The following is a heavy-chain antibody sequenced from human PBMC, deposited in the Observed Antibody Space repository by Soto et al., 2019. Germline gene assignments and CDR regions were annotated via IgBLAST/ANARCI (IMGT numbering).Heavy chain of an antibody. J-gene: IGHJ6*02. V-gene: IGHV1-2*02. D-gene: IGHD2-2*02. CDR3: ARVRVFCSSTSCYKRDYYYYGMDV. Sequence: ASVKVPCTDFGYTFTGYCMHWVRQAPGQGLEWMGWINANSGGRHYAQKFQGRVTMTRDTSISTAYMELSRLRSDDTAVYYCARVRVFCSSTSCYKRDYYYYGMDVWGQGTTVTVSS. CDR2: INANSGGR. CDR1: GYTFTGYC.